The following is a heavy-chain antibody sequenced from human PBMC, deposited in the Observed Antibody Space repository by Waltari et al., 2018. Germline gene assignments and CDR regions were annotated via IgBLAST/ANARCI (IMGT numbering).Heavy chain of an antibody. J-gene: IGHJ4*02. Sequence: EVQLVESGGGLVQPGGSLRLSCAASGFTFSSYSMNWVRQAPGKGLEWVSYISSSSSTIYYADSVKGRFTISRDNAKNSLYLQMNSLRAEETAVYYCARPLYYDSSGSFDYWGQGTLVTVSS. V-gene: IGHV3-48*04. CDR1: GFTFSSYS. CDR2: ISSSSSTI. CDR3: ARPLYYDSSGSFDY. D-gene: IGHD3-22*01.